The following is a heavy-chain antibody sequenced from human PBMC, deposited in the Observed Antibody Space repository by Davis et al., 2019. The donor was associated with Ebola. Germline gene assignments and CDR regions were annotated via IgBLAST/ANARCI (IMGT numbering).Heavy chain of an antibody. CDR2: ISAYNGNT. CDR3: ARDREMAVAGTGGY. Sequence: ASVKVSCKASGGTFSSYAISWVRQAPGQGLEWMGWISAYNGNTNYAQKLQGRVTMTTDTSTSTAYMELRSLRSDDTAVYYCARDREMAVAGTGGYWGQGTLVTVSS. J-gene: IGHJ4*02. D-gene: IGHD6-19*01. CDR1: GGTFSSYA. V-gene: IGHV1-18*01.